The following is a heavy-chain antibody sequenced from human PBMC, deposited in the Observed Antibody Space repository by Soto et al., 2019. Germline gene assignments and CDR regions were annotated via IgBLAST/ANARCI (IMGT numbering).Heavy chain of an antibody. J-gene: IGHJ6*04. CDR3: AGVRCSGGSCYAYYYYYGMDV. CDR1: GVGFSSYA. Sequence: SVKVSSKAPGVGFSSYAIRWVRQSPEQGLEWMGGIIPIFGTANYAQKFQGRVTITADESTSTAYMELSSLRSEDTAVYYCAGVRCSGGSCYAYYYYYGMDVWGEGTTVTVSS. V-gene: IGHV1-69*13. D-gene: IGHD2-15*01. CDR2: IIPIFGTA.